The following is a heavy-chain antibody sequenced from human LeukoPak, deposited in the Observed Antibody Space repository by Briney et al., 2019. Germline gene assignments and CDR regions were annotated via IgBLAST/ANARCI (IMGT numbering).Heavy chain of an antibody. Sequence: ASVKVSCKASGYTFTGYYMHWVRQAPGQGLEWMGWVNPNSGGTNYAQKFQGRVTMTRDTSISTAYMELSRLRSDDTAVYYCARDSLPGELELLGWFDPWGQGTLVTVSS. CDR3: ARDSLPGELELLGWFDP. D-gene: IGHD1-7*01. CDR2: VNPNSGGT. V-gene: IGHV1-2*02. CDR1: GYTFTGYY. J-gene: IGHJ5*02.